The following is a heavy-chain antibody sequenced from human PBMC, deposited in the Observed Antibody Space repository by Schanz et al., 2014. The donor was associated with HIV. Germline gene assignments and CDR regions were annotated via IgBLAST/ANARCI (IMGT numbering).Heavy chain of an antibody. CDR3: ASGRFDTVIWWGDAFLI. Sequence: QVQLVQSGAEVQKPGASVKVSCKASGYTFTTYYMHWVRQAPGQGLEWMGIINPSGGSTSYAQKFQGRVTITADESTSTAYMELSSLRSEDTAVYYCASGRFDTVIWWGDAFLIWGRGTMVTVSS. J-gene: IGHJ3*02. V-gene: IGHV1-46*01. CDR2: INPSGGST. CDR1: GYTFTTYY. D-gene: IGHD5-18*01.